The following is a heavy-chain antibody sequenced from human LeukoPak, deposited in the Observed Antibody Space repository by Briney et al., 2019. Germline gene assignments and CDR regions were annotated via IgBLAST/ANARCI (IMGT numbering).Heavy chain of an antibody. V-gene: IGHV4-59*01. CDR2: IYYSGST. J-gene: IGHJ4*02. Sequence: PSETLSLTCTVPGGSISSYYWSWIRQPPGKGLGWIGYIYYSGSTNYNPSLKSRVTISVDTSKNQFSLKLRSVTAADTAVYYCARAVKYYYDRSDEYFDYWGQGSLVTVSS. CDR3: ARAVKYYYDRSDEYFDY. D-gene: IGHD3-22*01. CDR1: GGSISSYY.